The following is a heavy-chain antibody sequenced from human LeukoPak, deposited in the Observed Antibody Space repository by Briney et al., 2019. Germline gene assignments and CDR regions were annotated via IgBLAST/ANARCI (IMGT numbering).Heavy chain of an antibody. V-gene: IGHV1-69*13. D-gene: IGHD2-2*01. CDR2: IIPIFGTA. CDR1: GYTFTSYG. CDR3: ARSYCSSTSCLNYYYYGMDV. J-gene: IGHJ6*02. Sequence: GASVKVSCKTSGYTFTSYGISWVRQAPGQGLEWMGGIIPIFGTANYAQKFQGRVTITADESTSTAYMELSSLRSEDTAVYYCARSYCSSTSCLNYYYYGMDVWGQGTTVTVSS.